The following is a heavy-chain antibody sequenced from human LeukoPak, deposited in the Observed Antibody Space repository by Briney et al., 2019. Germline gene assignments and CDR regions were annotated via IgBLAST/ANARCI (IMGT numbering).Heavy chain of an antibody. CDR2: IYSGGST. CDR3: ARVPRYDILTGSSDY. Sequence: SGGSLRLSCAASGFTVSTNYMSWVRQAPGKGLEWVSVIYSGGSTYYADSVKGRFTISRDKSKNTVYLQMNSLRAEDTAVYYCARVPRYDILTGSSDYWGQGTLVTVSP. J-gene: IGHJ4*02. D-gene: IGHD3-9*01. V-gene: IGHV3-66*01. CDR1: GFTVSTNY.